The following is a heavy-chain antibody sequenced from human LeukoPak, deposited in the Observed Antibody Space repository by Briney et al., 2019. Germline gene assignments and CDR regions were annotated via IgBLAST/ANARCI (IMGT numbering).Heavy chain of an antibody. J-gene: IGHJ4*02. CDR1: GFTFSSYS. D-gene: IGHD3-10*01. CDR2: ISSSSSYI. Sequence: GGSLRLSCAVSGFTFSSYSMNWVRQAPGKGLEWVSSISSSSSYIYYADSVKGRFTISRDNAKNSLYLQMNSLRAEDTAVYYCARDLSDMVRGVVDYWGQGTLVTVSS. V-gene: IGHV3-21*01. CDR3: ARDLSDMVRGVVDY.